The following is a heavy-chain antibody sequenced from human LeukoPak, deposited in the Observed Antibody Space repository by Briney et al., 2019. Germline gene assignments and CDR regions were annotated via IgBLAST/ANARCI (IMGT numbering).Heavy chain of an antibody. J-gene: IGHJ4*02. Sequence: GGSLRLSCAGSGFSFSSYWMNWVRQAPGEGLEWVANIKEDGSVKYYVDSVKGRFTISRDNAKNSLYLQMNSLRAEDTAVYYCARPACSGGSCYSGDYWGQGTLVTVSS. D-gene: IGHD2-15*01. V-gene: IGHV3-7*03. CDR1: GFSFSSYW. CDR3: ARPACSGGSCYSGDY. CDR2: IKEDGSVK.